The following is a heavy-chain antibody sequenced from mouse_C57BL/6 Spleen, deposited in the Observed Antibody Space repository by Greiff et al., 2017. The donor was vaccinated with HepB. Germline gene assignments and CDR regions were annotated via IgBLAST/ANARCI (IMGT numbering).Heavy chain of an antibody. J-gene: IGHJ4*01. CDR3: AIITTVVNYAMDY. CDR2: ISSGSSTI. CDR1: GFTFSDYG. Sequence: EVQRVESGGGLVKPGGSLKLSCAASGFTFSDYGMHWVRQAPEKGLEWVAYISSGSSTIYYADTVKGRFTISRDNAKNTLFLQMTSLRSEDTAMYYCAIITTVVNYAMDYWGQGTSVTVSS. D-gene: IGHD1-1*01. V-gene: IGHV5-17*01.